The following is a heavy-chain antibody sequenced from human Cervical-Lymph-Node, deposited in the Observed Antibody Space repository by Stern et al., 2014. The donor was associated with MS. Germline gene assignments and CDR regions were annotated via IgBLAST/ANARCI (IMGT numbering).Heavy chain of an antibody. J-gene: IGHJ3*02. CDR2: INPSTDAT. V-gene: IGHV1-2*02. Sequence: VQLVESGAEVKKPGASVTVSCKASGYTFIDYYIHWVRQAPGQGLEWLGWINPSTDATNDGQKFQSRVAMTRDTSINTAYVELRRLTSDDTAVYFCAKVAWELLGAFDIWGQGTLITVSS. CDR3: AKVAWELLGAFDI. D-gene: IGHD2-15*01. CDR1: GYTFIDYY.